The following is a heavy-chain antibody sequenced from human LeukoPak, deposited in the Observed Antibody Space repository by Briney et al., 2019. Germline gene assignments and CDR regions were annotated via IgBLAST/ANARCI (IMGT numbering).Heavy chain of an antibody. CDR3: AKDSELLWFGELSPFDY. CDR2: IYSGGST. D-gene: IGHD3-10*01. CDR1: GFTVSSNY. J-gene: IGHJ4*02. Sequence: GGSLRLSCAASGFTVSSNYMSWVRQAPGKGLEWVSVIYSGGSTYYADSVKGRFTSSRDNSKNTLYLQMNSLRAEDTAVYYCAKDSELLWFGELSPFDYWGQGTLVTVSS. V-gene: IGHV3-66*01.